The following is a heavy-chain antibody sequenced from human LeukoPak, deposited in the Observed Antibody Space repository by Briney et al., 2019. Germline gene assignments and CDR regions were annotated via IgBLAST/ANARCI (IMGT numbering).Heavy chain of an antibody. CDR2: IKEDGSRI. Sequence: GGSLRLSCAGPGFTFSNYWMNWVRQAPGKGLEWVANIKEDGSRINHVDSVKGRFTISRDNAKNSVYLQMDNLRAEDTAVYYCVGSSGWLFDYWGQGILVAVSS. CDR1: GFTFSNYW. D-gene: IGHD6-19*01. V-gene: IGHV3-7*01. CDR3: VGSSGWLFDY. J-gene: IGHJ4*02.